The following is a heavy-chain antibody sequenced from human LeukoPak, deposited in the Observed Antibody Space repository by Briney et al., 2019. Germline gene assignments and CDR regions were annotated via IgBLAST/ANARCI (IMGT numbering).Heavy chain of an antibody. CDR2: ISGSGGTT. CDR3: AKDKRVAPDTFDI. Sequence: PGGSLRLSCAASGFTFSSYAISWVRQAPGNGLEWVSGISGSGGTTYYADSVKGRFTISRDNSKNTLYLQMNSLRAEDTAVYYCAKDKRVAPDTFDIWGQGTMVTVSS. D-gene: IGHD3-3*01. V-gene: IGHV3-23*01. J-gene: IGHJ3*02. CDR1: GFTFSSYA.